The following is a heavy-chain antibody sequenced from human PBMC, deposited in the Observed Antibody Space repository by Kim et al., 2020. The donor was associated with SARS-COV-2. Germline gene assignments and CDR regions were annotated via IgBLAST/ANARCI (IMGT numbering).Heavy chain of an antibody. CDR1: GGTFSSYA. CDR3: ATPRGERRWIYDYYMDV. CDR2: IIPIFGTA. Sequence: SVKVSCKASGGTFSSYAISWVRQAPGQGLEWMGGIIPIFGTANYAQKFQGRVTITADESTSKAYMELSSLRSEDTAVYYCATPRGERRWIYDYYMDVWGKGTPVTVSS. V-gene: IGHV1-69*13. J-gene: IGHJ6*03. D-gene: IGHD1-1*01.